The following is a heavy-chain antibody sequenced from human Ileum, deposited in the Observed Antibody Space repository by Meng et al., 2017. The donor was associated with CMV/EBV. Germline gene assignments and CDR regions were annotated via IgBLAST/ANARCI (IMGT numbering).Heavy chain of an antibody. CDR3: TTGSAYSPPGQFHQ. Sequence: SGDSISNTNWWNWVRQSPGKGLEWIGEIYHSGSTNYNPSLKSRVTISLDKSKSQFSLRLTSVTAADTAMYYCTTGSAYSPPGQFHQWGQGTLVTVSS. J-gene: IGHJ4*02. V-gene: IGHV4-4*02. D-gene: IGHD3-22*01. CDR1: GDSISNTNW. CDR2: IYHSGST.